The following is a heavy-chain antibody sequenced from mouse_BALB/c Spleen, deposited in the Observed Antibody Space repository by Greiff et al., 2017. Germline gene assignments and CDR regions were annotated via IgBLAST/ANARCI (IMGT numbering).Heavy chain of an antibody. Sequence: EVQLVESGGGLVKPGGSLKLSCAASGFTFSSYAMSWVRQTPEKRLEWVATISSGGSYTYYPDSVKGRFTISRDNAKNTLYLQMSSLRSEDTAMYYCARESYYDYDGGLAYWGQGTLVTVSA. J-gene: IGHJ3*01. CDR1: GFTFSSYA. CDR3: ARESYYDYDGGLAY. CDR2: ISSGGSYT. V-gene: IGHV5-9-3*01. D-gene: IGHD2-4*01.